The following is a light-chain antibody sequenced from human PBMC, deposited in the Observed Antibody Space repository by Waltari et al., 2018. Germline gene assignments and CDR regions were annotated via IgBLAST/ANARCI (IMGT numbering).Light chain of an antibody. CDR1: TGAVTSGHY. Sequence: QAVVTQEPSLTVSPGGTATLTSPPSTGAVTSGHYPYWFQQKPGQAPRTLIYDTTNKQSWAPARFSGSLLGDKAALTLSGAQPEDEADYYCLLSYTGDWVFGGGTKLTVL. J-gene: IGLJ2*01. CDR2: DTT. V-gene: IGLV7-46*01. CDR3: LLSYTGDWV.